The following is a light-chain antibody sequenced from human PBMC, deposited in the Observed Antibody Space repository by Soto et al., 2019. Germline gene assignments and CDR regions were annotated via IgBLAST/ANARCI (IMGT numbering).Light chain of an antibody. CDR1: QNIDMY. CDR2: GAS. V-gene: IGKV1-39*01. Sequence: DIQMTQSPSSLSASVGDTVTITCRASQNIDMYLNWYQQRPGKAPKVLISGASNLQSGGPSRFSGSGSGTDFTLTIHSLQPEDFATYSCQHPFSVPPWTFGQGTKVEVK. J-gene: IGKJ1*01. CDR3: QHPFSVPPWT.